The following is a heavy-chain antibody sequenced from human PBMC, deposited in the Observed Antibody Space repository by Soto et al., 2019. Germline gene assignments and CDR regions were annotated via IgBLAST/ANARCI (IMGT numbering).Heavy chain of an antibody. J-gene: IGHJ1*01. CDR2: ISYDGSNK. CDR1: GVTFSSYA. V-gene: IGHV3-30-3*01. CDR3: AHETTTVTNELFQH. Sequence: ALRLSCAASGVTFSSYAMHWVRQAPGKGLEWVAVISYDGSNKYYTDSVKGRFTISRDNSKNTLYLQMTNMDPVDTATYYCAHETTTVTNELFQHWGQGTLVTVSS. D-gene: IGHD4-17*01.